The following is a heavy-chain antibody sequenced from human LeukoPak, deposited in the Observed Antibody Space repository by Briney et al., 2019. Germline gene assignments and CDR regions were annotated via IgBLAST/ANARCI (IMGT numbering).Heavy chain of an antibody. CDR3: TTGTWIQLWLADY. CDR1: GFTVSSNY. J-gene: IGHJ4*02. V-gene: IGHV3-15*01. CDR2: IKSRTDGGTT. Sequence: GGSLRLSCAASGFTVSSNYMSWVRQAPGKGLEWVGHIKSRTDGGTTDYAAPVKGRFTISRDDSKNTLYLQMKSLKTEDTAVYYCTTGTWIQLWLADYWGQGTLVTVSP. D-gene: IGHD5-18*01.